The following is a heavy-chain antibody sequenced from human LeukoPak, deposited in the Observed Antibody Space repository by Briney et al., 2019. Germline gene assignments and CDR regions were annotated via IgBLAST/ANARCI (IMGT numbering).Heavy chain of an antibody. D-gene: IGHD2-2*01. J-gene: IGHJ5*02. Sequence: PGGSLRLSCAASGFTFSNSGMHWVRQAPGRGLEWVAFIQFHGSDIFYADSVEGRFTISRDNSKNTLYLQMNSLRPEDTAVYYCAKDNPIEKVPGLGSGSWGQGTLVTVSS. CDR1: GFTFSNSG. CDR2: IQFHGSDI. CDR3: AKDNPIEKVPGLGSGS. V-gene: IGHV3-30*02.